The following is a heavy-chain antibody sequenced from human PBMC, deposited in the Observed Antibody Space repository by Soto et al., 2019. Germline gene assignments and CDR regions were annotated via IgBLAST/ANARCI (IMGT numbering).Heavy chain of an antibody. Sequence: QLHLQESGPGLVKPSETLSLTCTVSNDSIRSGTYYWAWIRQPPGRGLEWMGTLSYLGTTGYNPSLKSRVTISKGASKNQFSLKLTSVTAADTAVYYCATGRTDSGWYAEHFWGPGTLVTVAS. V-gene: IGHV4-39*01. CDR1: NDSIRSGTYY. J-gene: IGHJ4*02. CDR2: LSYLGTT. CDR3: ATGRTDSGWYAEHF. D-gene: IGHD6-19*01.